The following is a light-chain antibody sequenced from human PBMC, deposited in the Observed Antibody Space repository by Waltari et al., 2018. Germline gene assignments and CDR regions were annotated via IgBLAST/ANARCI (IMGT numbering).Light chain of an antibody. CDR1: SSDVGNYNL. J-gene: IGLJ1*01. CDR2: EPT. V-gene: IGLV2-23*01. CDR3: CSYAGLGTYV. Sequence: QSGLTQPASVSGSPGQSITISCPGTSSDVGNYNLVSWYQQYPGKAPKLMIYEPTKRTSGVSDRFSGSKSGNTASLTISGLQAEDEADYYCCSYAGLGTYVFGTGTKVTVL.